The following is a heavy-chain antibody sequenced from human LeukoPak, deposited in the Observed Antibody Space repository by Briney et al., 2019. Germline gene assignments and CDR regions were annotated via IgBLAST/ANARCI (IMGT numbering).Heavy chain of an antibody. D-gene: IGHD4-11*01. J-gene: IGHJ4*02. Sequence: PGGSLRLSCAASGFTFSSYSMNWVRQAPGKGLEWVSSTSSSSSYIYYADSVKGRFTISRDNAKNSLLLQMNSLRAEDTAVYYCARGTPTTRDFDYWGQGTLVTVSS. CDR1: GFTFSSYS. CDR2: TSSSSSYI. CDR3: ARGTPTTRDFDY. V-gene: IGHV3-21*01.